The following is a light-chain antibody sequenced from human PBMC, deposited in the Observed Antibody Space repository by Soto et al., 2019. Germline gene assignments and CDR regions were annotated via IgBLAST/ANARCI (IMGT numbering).Light chain of an antibody. V-gene: IGLV2-8*01. Sequence: QSALTQPPSASGSPGQSVTISCTGTSSDVGGYNYVSWYQQHPGKAPKLMIYEVSKRPSGVPDRFSGFKSGNTASLTVSGLQAEDEADYYCSSYAGSNNFGDFGTGTKLTVL. CDR2: EVS. J-gene: IGLJ1*01. CDR1: SSDVGGYNY. CDR3: SSYAGSNNFGD.